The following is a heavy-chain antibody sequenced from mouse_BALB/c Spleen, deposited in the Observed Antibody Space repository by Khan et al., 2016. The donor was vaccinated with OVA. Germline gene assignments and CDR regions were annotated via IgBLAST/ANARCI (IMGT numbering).Heavy chain of an antibody. CDR3: ARNREPDYFDY. CDR2: TWAGGST. CDR1: GFSLTSHG. J-gene: IGHJ2*01. Sequence: VQLVESGPGLVAPSQSLSITCTVSGFSLTSHGVHWVRQPPGKGLEWLGVTWAGGSTNYNSALMSRLSISKDSSKSQVFLKMNSLQTDDTAMYYCARNREPDYFDYWGQGTTLTVAS. V-gene: IGHV2-9*02.